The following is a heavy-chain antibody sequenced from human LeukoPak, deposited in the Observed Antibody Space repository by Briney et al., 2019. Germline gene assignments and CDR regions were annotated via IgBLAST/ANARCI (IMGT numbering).Heavy chain of an antibody. J-gene: IGHJ4*02. CDR3: ARESYCGGDCHSED. Sequence: PSETLSLTCTVSGGSISSGSYYWSWIRQPAGKGLEWIGRIYTSGSTNYNPSLKSRVTISVDTSKNQFSLKLSSVTAADTAVYYCARESYCGGDCHSEDWGQGTLVTVSS. V-gene: IGHV4-61*02. CDR1: GGSISSGSYY. CDR2: IYTSGST. D-gene: IGHD2-21*02.